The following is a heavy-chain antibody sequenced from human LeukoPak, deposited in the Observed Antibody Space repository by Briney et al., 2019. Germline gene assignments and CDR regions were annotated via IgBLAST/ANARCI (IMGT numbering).Heavy chain of an antibody. J-gene: IGHJ4*01. CDR2: ISSSGSTI. D-gene: IGHD4-23*01. V-gene: IGHV3-11*04. CDR1: GFTFSDYY. CDR3: ARDFESRRWRGGNGGTFDY. Sequence: GGSLRLSCAASGFTFSDYYMSWIRQAPGQGLEWVSYISSSGSTIYYADSVKGRFTISRDNAKNSLYPHMNSLRAEDTAVYYCARDFESRRWRGGNGGTFDYWGHGTLVTVSS.